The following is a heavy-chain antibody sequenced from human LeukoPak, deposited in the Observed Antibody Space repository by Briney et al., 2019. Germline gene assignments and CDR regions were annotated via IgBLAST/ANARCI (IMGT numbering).Heavy chain of an antibody. CDR3: AKAQYVVTANGFDY. CDR2: IIPILGIA. CDR1: GGTFSSYA. D-gene: IGHD3-16*02. J-gene: IGHJ4*02. V-gene: IGHV1-69*04. Sequence: SVKVSCKASGGTFSSYAISWVRQAPGQGLEWMGRIIPILGIANYAQKFQGRVTITADKSTSTAYMELSSLRPEDTAVYYCAKAQYVVTANGFDYWGQGTPVTVSS.